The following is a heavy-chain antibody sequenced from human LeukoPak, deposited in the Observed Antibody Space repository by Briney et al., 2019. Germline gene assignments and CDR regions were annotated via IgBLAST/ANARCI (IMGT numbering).Heavy chain of an antibody. CDR2: IYSGGST. V-gene: IGHV3-66*01. D-gene: IGHD2-2*01. CDR1: GFTVSSNY. Sequence: GGSLRLSCAASGFTVSSNYMSWVRQAPGKGLEWVSVIYSGGSTYYADSVKGRFTISRDNSKNTLYLQMNSLRAEDTAVYYCARGYCSSTSCYGRYYYGMDVWGQGTTVTVSS. CDR3: ARGYCSSTSCYGRYYYGMDV. J-gene: IGHJ6*02.